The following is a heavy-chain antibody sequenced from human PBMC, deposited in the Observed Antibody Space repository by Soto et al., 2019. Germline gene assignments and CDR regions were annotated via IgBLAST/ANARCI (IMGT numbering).Heavy chain of an antibody. D-gene: IGHD3-3*01. CDR3: VRWSYLDY. CDR2: ISYDGSNK. V-gene: IGHV3-30-3*01. J-gene: IGHJ4*02. CDR1: GFTFSSYA. Sequence: GGSLRLSCAASGFTFSSYAMHWVRQAPGKGLEWVAVISYDGSNKYYADSVKGRFTISRDNSKNMLYLQMNNLRGDDTAVYYCVRWSYLDYWGQGTRVTVSS.